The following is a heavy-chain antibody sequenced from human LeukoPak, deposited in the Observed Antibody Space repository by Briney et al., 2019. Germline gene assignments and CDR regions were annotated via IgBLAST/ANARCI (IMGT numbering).Heavy chain of an antibody. Sequence: GGSLRLSCAASGFTFSDYYMSWIRQAPGKGLEWVSYISGSGTAIYYTDSVKGRFTVSRDNAKNTLYLQMNSLRAEDTAVYYCARDESSSWYYYYYYMDVWGKGTTVTVSS. CDR1: GFTFSDYY. J-gene: IGHJ6*03. V-gene: IGHV3-11*04. CDR2: ISGSGTAI. CDR3: ARDESSSWYYYYYYMDV. D-gene: IGHD6-13*01.